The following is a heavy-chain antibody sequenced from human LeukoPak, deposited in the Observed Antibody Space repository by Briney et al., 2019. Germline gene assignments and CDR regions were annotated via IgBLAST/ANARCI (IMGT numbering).Heavy chain of an antibody. D-gene: IGHD3-3*01. J-gene: IGHJ6*03. CDR1: GFTFSSYW. Sequence: PGGSLRLSCAASGFTFSSYWMSWVRQAPGKGLEWVANIKQDGSEKYYVDSVKGRFTISRDNAKNSLHLQMNSLRAEDTAVYYCARDRTTIFGYYYYMDVWGKGTTVTVSS. V-gene: IGHV3-7*01. CDR2: IKQDGSEK. CDR3: ARDRTTIFGYYYYMDV.